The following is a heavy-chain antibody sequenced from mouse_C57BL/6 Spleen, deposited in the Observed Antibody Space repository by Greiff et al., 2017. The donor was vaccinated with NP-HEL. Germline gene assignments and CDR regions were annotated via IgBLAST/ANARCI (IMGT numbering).Heavy chain of an antibody. D-gene: IGHD1-1*01. CDR1: GYSFTSYY. CDR2: IYPGSGNT. J-gene: IGHJ4*01. V-gene: IGHV1-66*01. CDR3: ARSGGSNLYAMDY. Sequence: VQLQQSGPELVKPGASVKISCKASGYSFTSYYIHWVKQRPGQGLEWIGWIYPGSGNTKYNEKFKGKATLTADTSSSTAYMQLSSLTSEDSAVYYCARSGGSNLYAMDYWGQGTSVTVSS.